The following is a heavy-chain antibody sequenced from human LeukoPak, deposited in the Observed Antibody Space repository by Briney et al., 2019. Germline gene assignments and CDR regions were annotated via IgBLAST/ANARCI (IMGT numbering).Heavy chain of an antibody. CDR1: GFTFSSYS. Sequence: GGSLRLSCAASGFTFSSYSMNWVRQAPGKGLEWVSSISSSSSYIYYADSVKGRFTISRDNAKNSLYLQMNSLRAEDTAVYYCAGDMNYDILTNSWFNPWGQGTLVTVSS. J-gene: IGHJ5*02. D-gene: IGHD3-9*01. CDR2: ISSSSSYI. V-gene: IGHV3-21*01. CDR3: AGDMNYDILTNSWFNP.